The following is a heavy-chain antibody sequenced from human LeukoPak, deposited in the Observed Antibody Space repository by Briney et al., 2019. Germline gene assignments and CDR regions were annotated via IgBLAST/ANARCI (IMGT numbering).Heavy chain of an antibody. CDR3: ASQYSSSWFTFDY. J-gene: IGHJ4*02. CDR2: IYSGGST. D-gene: IGHD6-13*01. Sequence: QPGGSLRLSCAASGFTVSSNYMSWVRQAPGKGLEWVSVIYSGGSTYYADSVKGRFTISRDNSKNTLYLQMNSLRAEDTAVYYCASQYSSSWFTFDYWGQGTLVTVSS. V-gene: IGHV3-53*05. CDR1: GFTVSSNY.